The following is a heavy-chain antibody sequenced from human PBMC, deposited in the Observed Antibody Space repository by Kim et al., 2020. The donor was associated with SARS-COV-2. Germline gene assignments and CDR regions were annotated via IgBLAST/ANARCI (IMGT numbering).Heavy chain of an antibody. V-gene: IGHV3-30*18. D-gene: IGHD3-3*01. CDR1: GFTFSSYG. CDR3: AKDRATIFLGYYYGMDV. Sequence: GGSLRLSCAASGFTFSSYGMHWVRQAPGKGLEWVAVISYDGSNKYYADSVKGRFTISRDNSKNTLYLQMNSLRAEDTAVYYCAKDRATIFLGYYYGMDVWGQGTTVTVSS. CDR2: ISYDGSNK. J-gene: IGHJ6*02.